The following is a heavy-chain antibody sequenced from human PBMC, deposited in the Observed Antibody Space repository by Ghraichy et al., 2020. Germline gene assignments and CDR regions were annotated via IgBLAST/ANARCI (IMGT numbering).Heavy chain of an antibody. CDR2: INQDGSEK. CDR1: GFTFSSYW. D-gene: IGHD3-10*01. J-gene: IGHJ5*01. V-gene: IGHV3-7*03. Sequence: SCAASGFTFSSYWMHWVRQAPGKGLEWVANINQDGSEKYYVDSVKGRFTISRDNAENSLYLQMNSLRAEDTAVYYCARDLGRDYWFDPGAREPWSPSPQ. CDR3: ARDLGRDYWFDP.